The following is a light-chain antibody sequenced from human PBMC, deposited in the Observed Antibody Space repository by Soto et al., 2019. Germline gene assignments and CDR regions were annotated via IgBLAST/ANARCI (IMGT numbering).Light chain of an antibody. V-gene: IGKV1-39*01. Sequence: DIQMTQSPSSLSASVGDRVTITCRASQSISSYLNWYQQKPGKAPNLLIYAASSLQSGVPSRFSGSGSGTDFTLTISSLQPEDFATYYCPQSYSTPWTFGQGTKVEIK. CDR1: QSISSY. J-gene: IGKJ1*01. CDR3: PQSYSTPWT. CDR2: AAS.